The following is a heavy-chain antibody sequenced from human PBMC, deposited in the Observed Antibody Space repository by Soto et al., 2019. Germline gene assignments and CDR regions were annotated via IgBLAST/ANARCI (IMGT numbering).Heavy chain of an antibody. D-gene: IGHD2-2*01. CDR2: INRSGST. V-gene: IGHV4-34*01. CDR3: ARGYGSSTTCYPDY. J-gene: IGHJ4*02. Sequence: PLETHCVTCAVYGGSFIGYYWSWISQPPGKGVESIGEINRSGSTNYNPSLKSPVTISVDTSKNQLSLKLSSVTAADTAVYYCARGYGSSTTCYPDYWGQGTLVTVSS. CDR1: GGSFIGYY.